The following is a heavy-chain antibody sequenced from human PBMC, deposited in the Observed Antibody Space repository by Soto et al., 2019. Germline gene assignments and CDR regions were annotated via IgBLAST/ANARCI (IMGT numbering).Heavy chain of an antibody. CDR1: GYSCTSYW. CDR2: IYPGESDT. V-gene: IGHV5-51*01. J-gene: IGHJ3*02. D-gene: IGHD3-22*01. CDR3: ASQSSYYYDSSGYYYGAAFDI. Sequence: GESLKISCKGSGYSCTSYWIGWVRQMPGKGLEWMGIIYPGESDTRYSPSFQGQVTISADKSISTAYLQWSSLKASDTAMYYCASQSSYYYDSSGYYYGAAFDIWGQGTMVTVSS.